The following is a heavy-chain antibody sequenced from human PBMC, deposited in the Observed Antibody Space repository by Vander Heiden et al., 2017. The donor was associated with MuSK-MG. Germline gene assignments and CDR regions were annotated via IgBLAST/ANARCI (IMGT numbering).Heavy chain of an antibody. CDR1: GFALIELS. V-gene: IGHV1-24*01. J-gene: IGHJ6*03. CDR3: VSSNYDLAMDV. CDR2: FGPEAGET. D-gene: IGHD3-3*01. Sequence: QVQRVQSGAEVKRPGAAVEVSCKGSGFALIELSLHWVRRAPGEGLEWMGSFGPEAGETIYAQKFQGRVTMTEDTSTDTAYMELSSLRSEDTAVYYCVSSNYDLAMDVWGKGTTVTVSS.